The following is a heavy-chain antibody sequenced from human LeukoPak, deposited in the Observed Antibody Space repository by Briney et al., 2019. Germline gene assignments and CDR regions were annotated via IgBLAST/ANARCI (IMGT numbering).Heavy chain of an antibody. V-gene: IGHV3-53*01. CDR2: IYSGGST. J-gene: IGHJ3*02. CDR1: GFTVSSNY. CDR3: ARDSEDAFDI. Sequence: GGSLRLSFAASGFTVSSNYMSWVRQAPGKGLEWVSVIYSGGSTYYADSVKGRFTISRDDSKNTLYLQMNSLRAEDTAVYYCARDSEDAFDIWGQGTMVTVSS.